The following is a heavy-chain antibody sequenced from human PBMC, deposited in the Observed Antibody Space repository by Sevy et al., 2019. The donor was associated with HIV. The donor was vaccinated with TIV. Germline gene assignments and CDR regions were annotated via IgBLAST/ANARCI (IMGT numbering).Heavy chain of an antibody. CDR1: GGSITSADYY. D-gene: IGHD1-1*01. Sequence: SETLSLTCTVSGGSITSADYYWTWIRQPPEKGLEWIGYIYYSGYISCSGGTYYSPSLKSRVSISVDTSKNQFSLNLNSVTAADTAMYYCARVQLWARLDYWGQGTLVTVSS. CDR3: ARVQLWARLDY. J-gene: IGHJ4*02. V-gene: IGHV4-30-4*08. CDR2: ISCSGGT.